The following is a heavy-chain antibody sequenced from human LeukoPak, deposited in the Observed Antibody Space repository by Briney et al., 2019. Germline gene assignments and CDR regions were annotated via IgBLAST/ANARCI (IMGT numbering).Heavy chain of an antibody. D-gene: IGHD2-15*01. CDR2: ISGSGGST. CDR3: AKDPGPKGYCSGGSCYSDY. CDR1: GFTFSSYA. Sequence: GGSLRLSCAASGFTFSSYAMNWVRQAPGKGLEWVSAISGSGGSTYYADSVKGRFTISRDNSKNTLYLQMNSLRAEDTAVYYCAKDPGPKGYCSGGSCYSDYWGQGTLVTVSS. J-gene: IGHJ4*02. V-gene: IGHV3-23*01.